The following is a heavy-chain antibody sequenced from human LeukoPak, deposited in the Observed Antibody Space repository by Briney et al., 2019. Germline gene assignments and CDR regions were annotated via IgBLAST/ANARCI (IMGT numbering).Heavy chain of an antibody. J-gene: IGHJ6*02. Sequence: KPSETLSLTCAVYGGSLSGYYWSWIRQPPGKGLEWIGEINHSGSTNYNPSLKSRVTISVDTSKNQFSLKLSSVTAADTAVYYCAREDPQTTVPEGLDVWGQGTTVTVSS. V-gene: IGHV4-34*01. D-gene: IGHD4-17*01. CDR1: GGSLSGYY. CDR3: AREDPQTTVPEGLDV. CDR2: INHSGST.